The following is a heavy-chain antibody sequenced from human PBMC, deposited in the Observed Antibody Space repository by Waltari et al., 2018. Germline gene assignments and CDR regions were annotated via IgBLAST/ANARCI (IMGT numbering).Heavy chain of an antibody. J-gene: IGHJ4*02. D-gene: IGHD6-19*01. CDR1: GYSISSGYY. Sequence: QVQLQESGPGLVKPSETLSLTCAVSGYSISSGYYWGWIRQPPGKGLEWIGSIYHSGSTYYNPSLKSRVTISVDTSKNQFSLKLSYVTAADTAVYYCARGGKAGTFDYWGQGTLVTVSS. CDR2: IYHSGST. CDR3: ARGGKAGTFDY. V-gene: IGHV4-38-2*01.